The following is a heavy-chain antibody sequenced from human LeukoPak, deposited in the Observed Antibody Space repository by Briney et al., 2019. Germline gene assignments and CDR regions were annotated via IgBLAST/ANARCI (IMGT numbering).Heavy chain of an antibody. CDR3: AKRARSSSSWYSRGSSPLDY. D-gene: IGHD6-13*01. J-gene: IGHJ4*02. CDR2: ISSSSSYI. V-gene: IGHV3-21*04. Sequence: PGGSLRLSCAASGFTFSSYSMNWVRQAPGKGLEWVSSISSSSSYIYYADSVKGRFTISRDNAKNSLYLQMNSLRAEDTAVYYCAKRARSSSSWYSRGSSPLDYWGQGTLVTVSS. CDR1: GFTFSSYS.